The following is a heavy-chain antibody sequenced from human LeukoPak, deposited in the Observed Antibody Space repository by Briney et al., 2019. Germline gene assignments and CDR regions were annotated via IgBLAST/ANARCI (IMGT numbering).Heavy chain of an antibody. D-gene: IGHD2-2*02. CDR2: ISAYNGNT. V-gene: IGHV1-18*01. Sequence: ASVKVSCKASGYTFTSYGISWVRQAPGQGLEWMGWISAYNGNTNYAQKLQGRVTMTTDTSTSTAYMELRSLRSDDTAVYYCAREYCGSTSCYNFVDYWGQGTLVTVSS. CDR3: AREYCGSTSCYNFVDY. J-gene: IGHJ4*02. CDR1: GYTFTSYG.